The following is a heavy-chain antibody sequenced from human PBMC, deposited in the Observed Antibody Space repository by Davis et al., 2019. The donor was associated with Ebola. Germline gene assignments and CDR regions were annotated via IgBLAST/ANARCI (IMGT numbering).Heavy chain of an antibody. Sequence: GESLKISCAASGFTFSSHGMHWVRQAPGKGLEWVATVSYDGSYDFYADSVKGRFSISRDNSKNTLYLQMSSLIPEDTAVYYCAKVRSSGELLSVVFDYWGQGTLVTVSS. V-gene: IGHV3-30*18. D-gene: IGHD3-10*01. CDR2: VSYDGSYD. CDR1: GFTFSSHG. CDR3: AKVRSSGELLSVVFDY. J-gene: IGHJ4*02.